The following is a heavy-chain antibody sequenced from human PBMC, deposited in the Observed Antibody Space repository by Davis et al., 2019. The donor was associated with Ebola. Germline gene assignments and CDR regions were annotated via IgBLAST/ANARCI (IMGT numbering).Heavy chain of an antibody. CDR3: AKGSSSSWDYYYYYGMDV. J-gene: IGHJ6*02. Sequence: GGSLRLSCAASGFTFSSYGMHWVRQAPGKGLEWVAVISYDGSNQYYADSVKGRFTISRDNSKNTLYLQMNSLRAEDTAVYYCAKGSSSSWDYYYYYGMDVWGQGTTVTVSS. D-gene: IGHD6-6*01. CDR1: GFTFSSYG. V-gene: IGHV3-30*18. CDR2: ISYDGSNQ.